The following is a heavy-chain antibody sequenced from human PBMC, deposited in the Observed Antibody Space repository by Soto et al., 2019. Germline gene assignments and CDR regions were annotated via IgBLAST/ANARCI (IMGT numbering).Heavy chain of an antibody. CDR3: ARDRYAYGTGSNIDY. Sequence: QVQLVQSGAEVKKPGSSVKVSCKASGGTFSSYTVSWVRQAPGQGLEWMGRIVPILGVPNYAQRFQGRVTITADKGTNTAYMELSSLRSEDTDVYYCARDRYAYGTGSNIDYCGQGTLVTVSS. CDR2: IVPILGVP. J-gene: IGHJ4*02. D-gene: IGHD3-10*01. CDR1: GGTFSSYT. V-gene: IGHV1-69*08.